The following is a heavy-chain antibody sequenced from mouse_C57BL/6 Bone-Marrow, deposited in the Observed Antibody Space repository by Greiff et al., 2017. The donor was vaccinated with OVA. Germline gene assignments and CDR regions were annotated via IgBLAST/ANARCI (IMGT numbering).Heavy chain of an antibody. CDR2: ISSGGDYI. CDR1: GFTFSSYA. Sequence: DVKLVESGAGLVKPGGSLKLSCAASGFTFSSYAMSWVRQTPEKRLEWVAYISSGGDYIYYADTVKGRFTISRDNARNTLYLQMSSLKSEDTAMYYCTRDRSMVRDWYFDVWGTGTTVTVSS. J-gene: IGHJ1*03. D-gene: IGHD2-10*02. CDR3: TRDRSMVRDWYFDV. V-gene: IGHV5-9-1*02.